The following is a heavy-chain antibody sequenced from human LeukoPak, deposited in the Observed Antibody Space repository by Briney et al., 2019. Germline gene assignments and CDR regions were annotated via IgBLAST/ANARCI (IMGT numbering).Heavy chain of an antibody. Sequence: PGGSLRLSCAASGFTFSSYAMHWVRQAPGKGLEYVSAISSNGGSTYYANSVKGRFTISRDNSKNTLYLQMGSLRAEDMAVYYCEGRATGLPEYWGQGSLVTVSS. V-gene: IGHV3-64*01. CDR1: GFTFSSYA. CDR3: EGRATGLPEY. CDR2: ISSNGGST. J-gene: IGHJ4*02. D-gene: IGHD3-9*01.